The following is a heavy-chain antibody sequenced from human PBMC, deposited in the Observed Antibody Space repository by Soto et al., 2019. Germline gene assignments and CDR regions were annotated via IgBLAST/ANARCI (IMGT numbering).Heavy chain of an antibody. CDR2: IYYSGST. D-gene: IGHD4-17*01. Sequence: SETLSLTCTVSGGSISSYYWSWIRQPPGKGLEWIGYIYYSGSTNYNPSLKSRVTISVDTSKNQFSLKLSSVTAADTAVYYCARTESNTVTGWFDPWGQGTLVTVSS. J-gene: IGHJ5*02. V-gene: IGHV4-59*01. CDR3: ARTESNTVTGWFDP. CDR1: GGSISSYY.